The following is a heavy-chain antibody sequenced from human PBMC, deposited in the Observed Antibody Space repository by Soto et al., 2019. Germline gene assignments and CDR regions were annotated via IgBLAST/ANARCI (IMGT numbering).Heavy chain of an antibody. D-gene: IGHD5-18*01. V-gene: IGHV1-46*01. CDR2: INPSGGST. CDR3: ARAAMGLYFDY. CDR1: GYTFTSYY. J-gene: IGHJ4*02. Sequence: QVQLVQSGAEVKKPGASVKVSCKASGYTFTSYYMHWVRQAPGQGLEWMGIINPSGGSTSYAQKFQGRVTMTRDTSTSSVYMELSSLRSEDTAVYYCARAAMGLYFDYWGQGTLVTVSS.